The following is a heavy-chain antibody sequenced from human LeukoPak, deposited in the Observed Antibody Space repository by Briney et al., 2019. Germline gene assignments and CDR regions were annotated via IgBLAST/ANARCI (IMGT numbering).Heavy chain of an antibody. J-gene: IGHJ4*02. CDR1: GYTFTSYA. V-gene: IGHV1-3*01. CDR2: INAGNGNT. D-gene: IGHD5-18*01. Sequence: GASVKVSCKASGYTFTSYAMHWVRQAPGQRLEWMGWINAGNGNTKYSQKFQGRVTITRDTSASTAYMELSSLRSEDTAVYYCARGGIQLWSTTTRYFDYWGQGTLVTVSS. CDR3: ARGGIQLWSTTTRYFDY.